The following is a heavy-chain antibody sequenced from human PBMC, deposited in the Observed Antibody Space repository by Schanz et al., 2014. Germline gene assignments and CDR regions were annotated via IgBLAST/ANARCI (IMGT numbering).Heavy chain of an antibody. J-gene: IGHJ4*02. V-gene: IGHV3-23*04. CDR3: VRDELLWFGEVLSLDY. D-gene: IGHD3-10*01. CDR2: ISGSGGST. Sequence: VQLVESGGGVVQPGRSLRLSCAASGFTFSSYAMSWVRQAPGKGLEWVSAISGSGGSTYYADSVKGRFTISRDNSKNTLYLQMNSLRAEDTAVYYCVRDELLWFGEVLSLDYWGQGALVTVSS. CDR1: GFTFSSYA.